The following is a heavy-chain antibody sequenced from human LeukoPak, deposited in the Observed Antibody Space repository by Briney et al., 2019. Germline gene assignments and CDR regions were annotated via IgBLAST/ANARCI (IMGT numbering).Heavy chain of an antibody. V-gene: IGHV4-34*01. CDR2: INHSGST. Sequence: SETLSLTCAVYGGSFSGYYWSWIRQSPGKGLEWIGEINHSGSTNYNPSLKSRVTISVDTSKNQFSLKLSSVTAADTAVYYCATQTVAGTRWFDPWGQGTLVTVSS. CDR1: GGSFSGYY. D-gene: IGHD6-19*01. J-gene: IGHJ5*02. CDR3: ATQTVAGTRWFDP.